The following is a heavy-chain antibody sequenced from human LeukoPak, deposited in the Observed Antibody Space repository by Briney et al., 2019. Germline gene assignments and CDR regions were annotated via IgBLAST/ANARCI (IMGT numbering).Heavy chain of an antibody. CDR1: GFTFSSYA. J-gene: IGHJ4*02. CDR2: VSGSGDST. D-gene: IGHD3-10*01. Sequence: PGGSLRLSCAASGFTFSSYAMSWIRQAPGKGLEWVSAVSGSGDSTYYADSVKGRFTISRDNTKNSLYLQMNSLRAEDTAVYFCARFNYYGSGKPFDYWGQGTLVTVSS. CDR3: ARFNYYGSGKPFDY. V-gene: IGHV3-23*01.